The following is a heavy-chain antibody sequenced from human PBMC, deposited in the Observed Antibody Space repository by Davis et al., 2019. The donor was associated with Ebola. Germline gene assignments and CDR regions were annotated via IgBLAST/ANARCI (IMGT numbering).Heavy chain of an antibody. CDR3: ARDGTYYIGHCVSTSCFGVDY. D-gene: IGHD2-2*01. CDR2: ISAYNGNT. J-gene: IGHJ4*02. V-gene: IGHV1-18*04. CDR1: GYTFTSYG. Sequence: ASVKVSCKASGYTFTSYGITWVRQAPGQGLEWMGWISAYNGNTNYAQKLQGRVTMTTDTSTSTAYMELRSLRSDDTAVYYCARDGTYYIGHCVSTSCFGVDYWGQGTLVTVSS.